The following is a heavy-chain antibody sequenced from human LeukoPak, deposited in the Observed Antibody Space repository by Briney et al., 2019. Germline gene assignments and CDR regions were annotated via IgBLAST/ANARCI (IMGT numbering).Heavy chain of an antibody. CDR2: ISSSSSYT. Sequence: GGSLRLSCAASGFTFSDYYMSWIRQAPGKGLEWVSYISSSSSYTNYADSVKGRFTISRDNAKNSLYLQMNIMRAEDTAVYYCARSRLWFGGGGAFDIWGQGTMVTVSS. J-gene: IGHJ3*02. CDR1: GFTFSDYY. CDR3: ARSRLWFGGGGAFDI. D-gene: IGHD3-10*01. V-gene: IGHV3-11*03.